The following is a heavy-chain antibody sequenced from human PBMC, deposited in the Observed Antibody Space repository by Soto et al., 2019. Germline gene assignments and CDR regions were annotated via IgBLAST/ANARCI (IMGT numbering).Heavy chain of an antibody. CDR1: GFTFSSYS. V-gene: IGHV3-21*01. CDR3: ARDLDDYSGYEDYYYGMEV. J-gene: IGHJ6*02. Sequence: PGGSLRLSCAASGFTFSSYSMNWVRQAPGKGLEWVSSISSSSSYIYYADSVKGRFTISRDNAKNSLYLQMNSLRAEDTAVYYCARDLDDYSGYEDYYYGMEVWGQGTTVTVSS. D-gene: IGHD5-12*01. CDR2: ISSSSSYI.